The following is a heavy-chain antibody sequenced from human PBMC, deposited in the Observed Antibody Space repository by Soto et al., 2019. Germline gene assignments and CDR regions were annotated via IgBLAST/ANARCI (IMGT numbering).Heavy chain of an antibody. J-gene: IGHJ6*02. V-gene: IGHV3-15*01. D-gene: IGHD3-10*01. CDR3: TTPAMVRGVIYYYYGMDV. Sequence: GSLRLSCAASGFTFSNAWMSWVRQAPGKGLEWVGRIKSKTDGGTTDYAAPVKGRFTISRDDSKNTLYLQMNSLKTEDTAVYYCTTPAMVRGVIYYYYGMDVWGQGTTVTVSS. CDR2: IKSKTDGGTT. CDR1: GFTFSNAW.